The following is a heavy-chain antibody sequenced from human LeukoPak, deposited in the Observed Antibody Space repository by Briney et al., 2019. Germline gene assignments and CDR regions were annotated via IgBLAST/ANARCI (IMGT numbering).Heavy chain of an antibody. CDR1: GFTFSSYG. D-gene: IGHD2-15*01. V-gene: IGHV3-23*01. CDR2: ISGSGGST. CDR3: AKPLGYCSGGSCYSFGIFFDY. J-gene: IGHJ4*02. Sequence: GGSLRLSCAASGFTFSSYGMSWVRQAPGKGLEWVSAISGSGGSTYYADSVKGRFTISRDNSKNTLYLQMNSLRAEDTAVYYCAKPLGYCSGGSCYSFGIFFDYWGQGTLVTVSS.